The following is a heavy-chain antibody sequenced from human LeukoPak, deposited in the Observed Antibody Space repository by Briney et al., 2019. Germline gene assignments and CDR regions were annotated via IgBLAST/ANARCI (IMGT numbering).Heavy chain of an antibody. J-gene: IGHJ1*01. D-gene: IGHD3-22*01. CDR1: GYTFTGYY. Sequence: ASVKVSCKASGYTFTGYYMHWVRQAPGQGLEWMGWINPNSGGTNYAQKFQGRVTMTRDTSISTAYMELSRLRSDDTAVYYCARVGYYYDSSGYSEYFQHWGQGTLVTVSS. CDR3: ARVGYYYDSSGYSEYFQH. V-gene: IGHV1-2*02. CDR2: INPNSGGT.